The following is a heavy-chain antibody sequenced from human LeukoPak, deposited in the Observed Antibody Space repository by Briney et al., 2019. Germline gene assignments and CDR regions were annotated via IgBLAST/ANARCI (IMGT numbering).Heavy chain of an antibody. CDR1: GFTFSSYG. CDR2: IWYDGSNK. CDR3: AKDHGSGKQLVGFSY. J-gene: IGHJ4*02. V-gene: IGHV3-33*06. Sequence: PGRSLRLSCAASGFTFSSYGMHWVRQAPGKGLEWVAVIWYDGSNKYYADSVKGRFTISRDNSKNTLYLQMNSLRAEDTAVYYCAKDHGSGKQLVGFSYWGQGTLVTVSS. D-gene: IGHD6-6*01.